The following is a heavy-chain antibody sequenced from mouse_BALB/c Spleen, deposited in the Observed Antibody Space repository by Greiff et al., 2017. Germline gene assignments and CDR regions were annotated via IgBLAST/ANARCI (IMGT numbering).Heavy chain of an antibody. Sequence: EVKLVESGPGLVKPSQSLSLTCTVTGYSITSDYAWNWIRQFPGNKLEWMGYISYSGSTSYNPSLKSRISFTRDTSKNQFFLQLKSVTTEDTATYYCATTYGPYAMDDWGQGTSVTVSS. J-gene: IGHJ4*01. CDR1: GYSITSDYA. CDR2: ISYSGST. V-gene: IGHV3-2*02. CDR3: ATTYGPYAMDD. D-gene: IGHD1-2*01.